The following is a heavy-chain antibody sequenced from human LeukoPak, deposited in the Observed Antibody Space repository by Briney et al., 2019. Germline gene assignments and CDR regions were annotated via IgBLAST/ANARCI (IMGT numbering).Heavy chain of an antibody. D-gene: IGHD1-26*01. CDR2: INPSGGST. CDR1: GYTFTSHE. V-gene: IGHV1-46*01. J-gene: IGHJ3*02. CDR3: ATEPYSGSYYRGRAFDI. Sequence: ASVKVSCKASGYTFTSHEMHWVRQAPGQGLAWMGTINPSGGSTGYAQKFQGRVTMTEDTSTDTAYMELSSLRSEDTAVYYCATEPYSGSYYRGRAFDIWGQGTMVTVSS.